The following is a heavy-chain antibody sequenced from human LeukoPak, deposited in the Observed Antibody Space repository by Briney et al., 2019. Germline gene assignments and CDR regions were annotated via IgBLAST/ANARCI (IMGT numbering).Heavy chain of an antibody. CDR3: ARRYSSSWYYFDY. CDR1: GYSFTSYW. Sequence: GESLKISCKGSGYSFTSYWIGWVRQMPGKGLEWMGIIYPGDSDTRYSPSFQGQVTISADKSISTAYLQWSSLKASDTVMYCCARRYSSSWYYFDYWGQGTLVTVSS. CDR2: IYPGDSDT. V-gene: IGHV5-51*01. J-gene: IGHJ4*02. D-gene: IGHD6-13*01.